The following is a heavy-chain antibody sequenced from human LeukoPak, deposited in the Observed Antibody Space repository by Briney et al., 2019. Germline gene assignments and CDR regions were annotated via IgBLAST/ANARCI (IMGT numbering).Heavy chain of an antibody. D-gene: IGHD3-10*01. CDR2: INHSGST. V-gene: IGHV4-34*01. CDR1: GGSFSGYY. CDR3: ARTLVRITMVRGVPPGFDP. J-gene: IGHJ5*02. Sequence: SETLSLTCAVYGGSFSGYYWSWIRQPPGKGLEWIGEINHSGSTNYNPSLKSRVTISVDTSKNQFSLKLSSVTAADTAVYYCARTLVRITMVRGVPPGFDPWGQGTLVTVSS.